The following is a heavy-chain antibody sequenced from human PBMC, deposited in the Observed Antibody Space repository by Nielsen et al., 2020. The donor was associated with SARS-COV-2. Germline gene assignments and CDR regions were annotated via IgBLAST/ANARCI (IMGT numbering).Heavy chain of an antibody. J-gene: IGHJ6*02. CDR2: INHSGST. D-gene: IGHD4-17*01. CDR3: ARDHQQAGTTPRLEYYYGMDV. Sequence: WIRQPPGKGLEWIGEINHSGSTNYNPSLKSRVTISVDTSKNQFSLKLSSVTAADTAVYYCARDHQQAGTTPRLEYYYGMDVWGQGTTVTVSS. V-gene: IGHV4-34*01.